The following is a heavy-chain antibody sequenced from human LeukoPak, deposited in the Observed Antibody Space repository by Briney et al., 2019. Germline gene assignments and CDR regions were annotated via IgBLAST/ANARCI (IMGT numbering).Heavy chain of an antibody. V-gene: IGHV3-7*01. J-gene: IGHJ4*01. CDR2: IRQDGGEK. CDR1: GCTFSSCW. CDR3: GRHGTEAGLYFDL. Sequence: PGGSLRLSCAVSGCTFSSCWMNWVRQAPGKGLEWVASIRQDGGEKSYVDSVKGRFTISRDNTKSSLYLQINSLRAEDMAEYYCGRHGTEAGLYFDLWGQGTLLAVSS. D-gene: IGHD6-13*01.